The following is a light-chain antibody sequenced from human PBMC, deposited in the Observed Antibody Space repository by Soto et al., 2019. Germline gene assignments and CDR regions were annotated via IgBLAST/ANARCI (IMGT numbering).Light chain of an antibody. CDR3: QQYYTTPIT. CDR1: QSVLYSSNNKNY. V-gene: IGKV4-1*01. J-gene: IGKJ5*01. Sequence: DIVMTQSPDSLAVSLGERATLSCKSSQSVLYSSNNKNYLAWYQQKPGQPPKLVIYWASTRESGVPDRFSGSGSGTDFTLTVSSLQAEDVAVYYCQQYYTTPITFGQGTRLEIK. CDR2: WAS.